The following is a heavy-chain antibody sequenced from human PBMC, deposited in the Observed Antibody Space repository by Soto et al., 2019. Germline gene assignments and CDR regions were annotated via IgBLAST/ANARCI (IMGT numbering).Heavy chain of an antibody. CDR2: ISYDGSNK. CDR1: GFTFSSYA. D-gene: IGHD5-12*01. Sequence: GGSLILSCAASGFTFSSYAMHWVRQAPGKGLEWVAVISYDGSNKYYADSVKGRFTISRDNSKNTLYLQMNSLRAEDTAVYYCAREFGRDGYNPGYYYYGMDVWGQGTTVTVSS. V-gene: IGHV3-30-3*01. J-gene: IGHJ6*02. CDR3: AREFGRDGYNPGYYYYGMDV.